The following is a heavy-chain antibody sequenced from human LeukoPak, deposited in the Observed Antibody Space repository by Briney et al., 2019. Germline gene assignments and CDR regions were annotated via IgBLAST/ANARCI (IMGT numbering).Heavy chain of an antibody. CDR3: ARDGSGSYYPLYYYYYYMDV. CDR2: ISAYNGNT. V-gene: IGHV1-18*01. J-gene: IGHJ6*03. Sequence: GASVKVSCKASGYTFTSYGISWVRQAPGQGLEWMGWISAYNGNTNYAQKLQGRVTMTTDTSTSTAYMELRSLRSDDTAVYYCARDGSGSYYPLYYYYYYMDVWGKGTTVTISS. D-gene: IGHD3-10*01. CDR1: GYTFTSYG.